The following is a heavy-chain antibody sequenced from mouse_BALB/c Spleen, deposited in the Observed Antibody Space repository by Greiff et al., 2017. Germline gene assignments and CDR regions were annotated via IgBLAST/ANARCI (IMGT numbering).Heavy chain of an antibody. Sequence: EVNLVESGGGLVQPGGSLRLSCATSGFTFSDFYMEWVRQPPGKRLEWIAASRNKANDYTTEYSASVKGRFIVSRDTSQSILYLQMNALRAEDTAIYYCARGTLTGGGFAYWGQGTLVTVSA. V-gene: IGHV7-1*02. D-gene: IGHD4-1*01. J-gene: IGHJ3*01. CDR3: ARGTLTGGGFAY. CDR2: SRNKANDYTT. CDR1: GFTFSDFY.